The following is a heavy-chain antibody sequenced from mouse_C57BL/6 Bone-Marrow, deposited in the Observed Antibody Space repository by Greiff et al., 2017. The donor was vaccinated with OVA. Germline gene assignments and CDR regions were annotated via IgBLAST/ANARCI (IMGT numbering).Heavy chain of an antibody. D-gene: IGHD4-1*02. CDR3: ARHSPTGDYYAMDY. Sequence: EVQRVESGGGLVQPGGSLKLSCAASGFTFSDYYMYWVRQTPEKRLEWVAYISNGGGSTYYPDTVKGRFTISRDNAKNTLYLQMSRLKSEDTAMYYCARHSPTGDYYAMDYWGQGTSVTVSS. V-gene: IGHV5-12*01. CDR2: ISNGGGST. CDR1: GFTFSDYY. J-gene: IGHJ4*01.